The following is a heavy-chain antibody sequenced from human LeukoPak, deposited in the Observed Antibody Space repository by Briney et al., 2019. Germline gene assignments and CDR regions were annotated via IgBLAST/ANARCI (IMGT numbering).Heavy chain of an antibody. J-gene: IGHJ4*02. D-gene: IGHD2-2*01. Sequence: GGSLRLSCAASGFTFSSYAMHWVRQAPGKGLEWVAVISYDGSNKYYADSVKGRFTISRDNSKNTLYLQMNSLRAEDTAVYYCARDRAYCSSTSCPRPLDYWGQGTLDTVSS. CDR1: GFTFSSYA. CDR3: ARDRAYCSSTSCPRPLDY. V-gene: IGHV3-30*04. CDR2: ISYDGSNK.